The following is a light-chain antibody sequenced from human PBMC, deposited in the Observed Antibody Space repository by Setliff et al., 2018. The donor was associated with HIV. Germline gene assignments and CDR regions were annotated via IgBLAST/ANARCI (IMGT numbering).Light chain of an antibody. J-gene: IGLJ1*01. CDR1: SIGTYNY. CDR2: DVN. CDR3: KTYTGSSPLYV. Sequence: QSALTQPASVSGSPGQSITISCTGTSIGTYNYVSWYQQHPGKAPKLMIYDVNERPSGISRRFSGSKSGNTASLTISGLQAEDEADYYCKTYTGSSPLYVFGTGTKATVL. V-gene: IGLV2-14*03.